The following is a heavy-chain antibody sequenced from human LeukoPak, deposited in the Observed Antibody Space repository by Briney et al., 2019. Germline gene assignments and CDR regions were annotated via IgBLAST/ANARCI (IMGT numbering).Heavy chain of an antibody. V-gene: IGHV3-43*02. CDR1: GITASSYA. J-gene: IGHJ4*02. CDR3: AKDIEAGTAGFSFDY. CDR2: ITANGDST. Sequence: GGSLRLSCEASGITASSYAMTWVRQAPGKGLEWVSLITANGDSTYYADSVKGRFTISRDNSKNSLSLQMNSLRTEDTALYYCAKDIEAGTAGFSFDYWGQGTLVAVSS. D-gene: IGHD2-21*02.